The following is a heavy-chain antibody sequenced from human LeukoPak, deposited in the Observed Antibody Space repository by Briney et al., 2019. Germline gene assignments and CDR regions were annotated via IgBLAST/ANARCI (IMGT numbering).Heavy chain of an antibody. CDR2: ISKDGSDK. CDR1: GFTFSSYS. V-gene: IGHV3-30*03. Sequence: GGSLRLSCAASGFTFSSYSMHWVRQAPGKGLEWVAVISKDGSDKYYPGSVRGRFTISRDNSKNTIYLQMDSLRAEDTAIYYCARDYWWNYDYWGQGTLVTVSS. J-gene: IGHJ4*02. D-gene: IGHD1-7*01. CDR3: ARDYWWNYDY.